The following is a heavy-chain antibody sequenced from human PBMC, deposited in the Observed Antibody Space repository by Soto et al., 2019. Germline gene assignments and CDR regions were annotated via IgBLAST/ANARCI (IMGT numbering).Heavy chain of an antibody. D-gene: IGHD3-10*01. CDR1: GFHFSYYW. CDR2: IKEDGSEK. J-gene: IGHJ5*02. CDR3: TRVREKRSSCFDP. Sequence: GGSMRLYCAGSGFHFSYYWMSWVRQAPGEGLEWVANIKEDGSEKYYVDSAKGRFYISRDNAKKALYVQMNSLRVENTAVYYCTRVREKRSSCFDPWGQGTLVTVSS. V-gene: IGHV3-7*03.